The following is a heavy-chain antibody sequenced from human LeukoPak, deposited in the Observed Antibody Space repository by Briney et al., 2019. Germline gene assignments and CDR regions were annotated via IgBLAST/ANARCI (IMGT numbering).Heavy chain of an antibody. CDR3: ARGLYCGGDCYPDGFDI. J-gene: IGHJ3*02. D-gene: IGHD2-21*02. CDR1: GGSITTYF. CDR2: INYSGST. Sequence: SETLSLTCTVSGGSITTYFWSWIRQAPGMGLEWIGFINYSGSTNSNPALKSRLTMSIDTSRNHFSLKLSSVTAADTAVYYCARGLYCGGDCYPDGFDIWGQGTMVTVSS. V-gene: IGHV4-59*01.